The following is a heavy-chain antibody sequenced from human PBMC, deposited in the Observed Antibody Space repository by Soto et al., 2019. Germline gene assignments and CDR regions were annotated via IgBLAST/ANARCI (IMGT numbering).Heavy chain of an antibody. CDR3: ATRITIAAAVPEIDS. CDR2: INPSGGST. J-gene: IGHJ4*02. V-gene: IGHV1-46*01. D-gene: IGHD6-25*01. CDR1: GYTFTSYY. Sequence: ASVKVSCKASGYTFTSYYMHCVRQAPGQGLEWMGIINPSGGSTSYAQKFQGRVTITADESTSTAYMELSSLRSEDTAVYYCATRITIAAAVPEIDSRGQEDLVTISS.